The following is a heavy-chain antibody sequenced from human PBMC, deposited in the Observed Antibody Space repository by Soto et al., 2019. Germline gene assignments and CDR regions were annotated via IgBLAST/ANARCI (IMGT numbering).Heavy chain of an antibody. D-gene: IGHD5-12*01. CDR2: IYGGGTT. Sequence: EVQLVESGGGLIQPGGSLRLSCAASGVAVSSKYMTWVRHAPGKGLEWVSVIYGGGTTYYADSVKGRFTIPRDTSKNTLYLQMNSLRAEDTAVYYCVQTAGLPGFDFWGQGTLVTVSS. CDR3: VQTAGLPGFDF. CDR1: GVAVSSKY. V-gene: IGHV3-53*01. J-gene: IGHJ4*02.